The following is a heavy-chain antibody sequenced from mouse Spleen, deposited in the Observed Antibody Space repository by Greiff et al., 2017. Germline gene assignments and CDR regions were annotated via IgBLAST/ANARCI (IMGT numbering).Heavy chain of an antibody. CDR1: GFNIKNTY. V-gene: IGHV14-3*01. CDR3: ARSYGSSYDWYFDV. Sequence: VQLKESVAELVRPGASVKLSCTASGFNIKNTYMHWVKQRPEQGLEWIGRIDPANGNTKYAPKFQGKATITADTSSNTAYLQLSSLTSEDTAIYYCARSYGSSYDWYFDVWGAGTTVTVSS. D-gene: IGHD1-1*01. J-gene: IGHJ1*01. CDR2: IDPANGNT.